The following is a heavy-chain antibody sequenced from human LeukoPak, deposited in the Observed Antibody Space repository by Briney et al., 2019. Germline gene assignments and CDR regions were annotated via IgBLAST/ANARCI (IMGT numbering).Heavy chain of an antibody. D-gene: IGHD5-18*01. CDR2: INHSGST. V-gene: IGHV4-34*01. J-gene: IGHJ4*02. Sequence: SETLSLTXAVYGGSFSGYYWSWIRQPPGKGLEWIGEINHSGSTNYNPSLKSRVTISVDTSKNQFSLKLSSVTAADTAVYYCASLDTEYYFDYWGQGTLVTVSS. CDR1: GGSFSGYY. CDR3: ASLDTEYYFDY.